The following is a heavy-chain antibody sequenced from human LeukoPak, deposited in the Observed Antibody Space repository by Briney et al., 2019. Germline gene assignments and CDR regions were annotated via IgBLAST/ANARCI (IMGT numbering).Heavy chain of an antibody. V-gene: IGHV3-7*04. CDR1: RFTFSSYW. CDR3: ARAVGATHFDY. CDR2: IKQDGSEK. Sequence: GGSLRLSCAASRFTFSSYWMSWVRQAPGKGLEWVANIKQDGSEKFYVDSVKGRFTISRDNDKNSLCLQMNSLRAEDTAVYYCARAVGATHFDYWGQGILVTVSS. D-gene: IGHD1-26*01. J-gene: IGHJ4*02.